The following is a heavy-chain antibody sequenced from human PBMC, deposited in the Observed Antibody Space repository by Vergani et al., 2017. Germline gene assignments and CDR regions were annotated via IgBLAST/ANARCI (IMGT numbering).Heavy chain of an antibody. V-gene: IGHV3-74*03. CDR2: IKSDGSIT. Sequence: EVHLLESGGGQVEAGGSLRLSCSASGFSFNSYWMHWVRQVPGQGLLWVSRIKSDGSITAYADSVKGRFTISRDNAQNTLYLQMNSLRVEDTGVYYCARGSTYCSSTSCYYHYYTDVWGKGTTVTVSS. D-gene: IGHD2-2*01. J-gene: IGHJ6*03. CDR3: ARGSTYCSSTSCYYHYYTDV. CDR1: GFSFNSYW.